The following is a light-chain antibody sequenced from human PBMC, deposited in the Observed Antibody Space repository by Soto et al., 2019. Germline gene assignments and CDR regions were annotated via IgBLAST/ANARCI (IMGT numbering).Light chain of an antibody. CDR1: SSDVGGYNY. CDR3: ASSTSDSLYV. V-gene: IGLV2-14*01. J-gene: IGLJ1*01. Sequence: QSALTQPPSASGSPGQSVTISCTGTSSDVGGYNYVSWYQQYPGKVPKLLINKVTNRPSGVSYRFSGSKSGNTASLTISALLAEDEADYFCASSTSDSLYVFGTGTKVTVL. CDR2: KVT.